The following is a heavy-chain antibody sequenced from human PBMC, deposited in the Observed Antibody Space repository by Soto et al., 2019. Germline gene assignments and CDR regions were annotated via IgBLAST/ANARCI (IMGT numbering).Heavy chain of an antibody. CDR2: ISGTGVPT. CDR3: AKSFCSSSSCFFLWVDP. D-gene: IGHD2-2*01. V-gene: IGHV3-23*01. Sequence: VGSLRLSCAASGFDFSSYAMSWVRQAPGKGLECISLISGTGVPTLYAESVKGRFSVPRDNSKDTLFLEMNNLGVDDTAMYYCAKSFCSSSSCFFLWVDPWGPGTLVTVSS. J-gene: IGHJ5*02. CDR1: GFDFSSYA.